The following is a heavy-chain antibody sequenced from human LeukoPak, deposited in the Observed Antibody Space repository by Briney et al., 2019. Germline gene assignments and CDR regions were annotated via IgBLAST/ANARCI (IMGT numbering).Heavy chain of an antibody. CDR2: ISGRSSHT. CDR1: GPTFSVYD. J-gene: IGHJ4*02. D-gene: IGHD3-16*01. Sequence: GGSVSLLCSASGPTFSVYDMNWTRQAPGKGRECISAISGRSSHTEYGDSLMGRFSISRDNAKNLLYLQMNGLGAEDTAVYYCGRAFPPLRTSSAGDLWGQGTLVTVSS. CDR3: GRAFPPLRTSSAGDL. V-gene: IGHV3-21*06.